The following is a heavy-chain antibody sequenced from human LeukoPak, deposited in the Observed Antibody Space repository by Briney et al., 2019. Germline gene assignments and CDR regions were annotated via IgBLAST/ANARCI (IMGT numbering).Heavy chain of an antibody. CDR1: GFTFNNHW. D-gene: IGHD5-12*01. CDR3: ASYSGYSGFDFDS. V-gene: IGHV3-7*03. CDR2: IKPDGSDK. J-gene: IGHJ4*02. Sequence: GGSLRLSCVTSGFTFNNHWTSWVRQAPGKGLEWVANIKPDGSDKHYVDSVKGRFTISSDSAKNSLYLQMNSLRAEDTAVYYCASYSGYSGFDFDSWGQGTLVTVSS.